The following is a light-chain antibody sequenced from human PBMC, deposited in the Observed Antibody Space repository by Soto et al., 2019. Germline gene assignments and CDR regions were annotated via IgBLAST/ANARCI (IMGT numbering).Light chain of an antibody. CDR1: QGISSY. CDR2: AAS. CDR3: QQYYSYPFT. Sequence: AIRMTQPPSSLSASTGDRVTITCRASQGISSYLAWYQQKPGKAPKLLIYAASTLQSGVPSRFSGSGSGTDFTLTISCLQSEDFATYYCQQYYSYPFTFGPGTKVDIK. J-gene: IGKJ3*01. V-gene: IGKV1-8*01.